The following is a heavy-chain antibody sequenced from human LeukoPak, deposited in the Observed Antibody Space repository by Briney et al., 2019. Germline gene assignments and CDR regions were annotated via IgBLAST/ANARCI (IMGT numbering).Heavy chain of an antibody. V-gene: IGHV3-33*01. D-gene: IGHD3-10*01. CDR3: ARGFSLHYYGSGLPHPFSY. J-gene: IGHJ4*02. CDR1: GFTFSSYG. CDR2: IWYDGSNK. Sequence: GRSLRLSCAASGFTFSSYGMHWVRQAPGKGLEWVAVIWYDGSNKYYADSVKGRFTISRDNSKNTLYLQMNSLRAEDTAVYYCARGFSLHYYGSGLPHPFSYWGQGTLVTVSS.